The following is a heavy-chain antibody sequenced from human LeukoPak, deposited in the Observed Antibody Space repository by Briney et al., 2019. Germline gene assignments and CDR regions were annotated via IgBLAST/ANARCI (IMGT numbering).Heavy chain of an antibody. V-gene: IGHV4-59*01. CDR3: ARDGFGGTYYMDV. CDR1: GGSISSYF. D-gene: IGHD2-15*01. Sequence: SETLSLTCPVSGGSISSYFWSWIRQPPGKGLEWIGYIYYSGSTNYNPSLKSRVTISVDTSKNQFSLKLSSVTAADTAVYYCARDGFGGTYYMDVWGKGTTVTVSS. CDR2: IYYSGST. J-gene: IGHJ6*03.